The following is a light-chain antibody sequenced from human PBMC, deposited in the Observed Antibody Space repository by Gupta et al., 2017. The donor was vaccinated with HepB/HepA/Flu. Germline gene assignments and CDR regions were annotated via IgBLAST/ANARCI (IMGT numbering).Light chain of an antibody. V-gene: IGKV4-1*01. Sequence: DIVMTQSPDSLAVSLGERATTNCKSSQSVLYSSNNKNYLAWYKQKPGQPPKLLIYWASTREAGVPDRFSGSGYGTDFTLTISSRQAEDVAVYYCQQYDSNPALTFGGGTKVEIK. J-gene: IGKJ4*01. CDR1: QSVLYSSNNKNY. CDR3: QQYDSNPALT. CDR2: WAS.